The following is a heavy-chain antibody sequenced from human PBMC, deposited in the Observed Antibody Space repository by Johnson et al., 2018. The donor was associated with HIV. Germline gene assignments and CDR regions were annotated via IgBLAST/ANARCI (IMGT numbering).Heavy chain of an antibody. J-gene: IGHJ3*02. Sequence: VQLVESGGGVVQPGRSLRLSCAASGFTFSSYWMSWVRQAPGKGLEWVSIISGSGGSTYYADSVKGRFTISRDNSKNRLYLQMNSLRAEDTAVYYCARVLRGQPRSPFDIWGQGTMVTVSS. CDR1: GFTFSSYW. CDR2: ISGSGGST. V-gene: IGHV3-23*04. CDR3: ARVLRGQPRSPFDI. D-gene: IGHD3-10*01.